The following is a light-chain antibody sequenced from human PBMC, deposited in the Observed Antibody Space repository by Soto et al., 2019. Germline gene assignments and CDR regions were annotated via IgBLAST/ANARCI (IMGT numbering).Light chain of an antibody. J-gene: IGKJ5*01. CDR1: QSVSSK. Sequence: EIVMTQSPATLSVSPGERATLSCRASQSVSSKLVWYQQKPGQAPRLLIYGASSRASGIPDRFSGVGSGTDFTLTISRLEPEDFAVYYCQQYGSTPITFGQGTRLEIK. CDR3: QQYGSTPIT. V-gene: IGKV3-20*01. CDR2: GAS.